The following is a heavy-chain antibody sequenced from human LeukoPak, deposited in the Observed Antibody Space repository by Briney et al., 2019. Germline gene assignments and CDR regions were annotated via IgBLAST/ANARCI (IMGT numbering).Heavy chain of an antibody. Sequence: GESLKISCEGSGYSFSNYWIGWVRQMPGKGLEWMGIIYPGDYETRYSPSFQGLVTISVDRSISTAYLQWSSLKASDTAMYYCAIPPGYCGNDCSFDHWGQGTLVTVSS. D-gene: IGHD2-21*02. CDR2: IYPGDYET. CDR3: AIPPGYCGNDCSFDH. V-gene: IGHV5-51*01. CDR1: GYSFSNYW. J-gene: IGHJ4*02.